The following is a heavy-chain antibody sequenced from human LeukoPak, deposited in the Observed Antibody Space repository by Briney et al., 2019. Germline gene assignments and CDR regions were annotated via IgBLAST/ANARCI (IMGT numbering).Heavy chain of an antibody. V-gene: IGHV3-11*01. CDR1: GFTFSDYY. CDR3: ARVGANSGYYSDY. D-gene: IGHD3-3*01. CDR2: ISSSGTTI. Sequence: GGPLRLSCAASGFTFSDYYMSWIRQAPGRGLEWLSYISSSGTTIYYADSVKGRFTISRDNAKNSLYLQMNSLRAEDTAVYYCARVGANSGYYSDYWGQGTLVTVSS. J-gene: IGHJ4*02.